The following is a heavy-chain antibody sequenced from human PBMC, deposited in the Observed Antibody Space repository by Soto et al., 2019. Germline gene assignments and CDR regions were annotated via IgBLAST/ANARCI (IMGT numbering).Heavy chain of an antibody. CDR1: GFTIGDYA. CDR2: IRGKAYGGTT. J-gene: IGHJ4*02. V-gene: IGHV3-49*03. CDR3: IRGGAYVDFDY. D-gene: IGHD3-16*01. Sequence: GGSLRLSCTASGFTIGDYAMSWFRQAPGKGLEWISLIRGKAYGGTTEYAASVKGRFTISRDDSESSVHLQMNSLKTEDTAVYYCIRGGAYVDFDYWGQGILVTVS.